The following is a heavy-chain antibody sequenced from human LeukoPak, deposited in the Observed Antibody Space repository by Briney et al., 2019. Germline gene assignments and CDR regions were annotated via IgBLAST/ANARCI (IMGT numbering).Heavy chain of an antibody. CDR2: IFYSGDT. CDR1: GGSLSGYH. J-gene: IGHJ4*02. D-gene: IGHD7-27*01. CDR3: ARDKQPGDN. V-gene: IGHV4-59*01. Sequence: SETLSLTCTVSGGSLSGYHWGWIRQPPGKGLEWIGYIFYSGDTTYNPSLKSRVTISIDTPKNQFSLKMTSAAAADTAVYFCARDKQPGDNWGPGTLVTVSS.